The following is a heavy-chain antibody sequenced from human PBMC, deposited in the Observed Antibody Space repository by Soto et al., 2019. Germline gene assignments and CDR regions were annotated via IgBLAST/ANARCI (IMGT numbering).Heavy chain of an antibody. CDR3: ARGPIAVAADFDY. V-gene: IGHV1-69*02. J-gene: IGHJ4*02. CDR1: GGTFSSYT. D-gene: IGHD6-19*01. Sequence: QVQLVQSGAEMKKPGSSVKVSCKASGGTFSSYTISWVRQAPGQGLEWMGRIIPILGIANYAQKFQGRVTITADKSTSTAYMELSSLRSEDTAVYYCARGPIAVAADFDYWGQGTLVTVSS. CDR2: IIPILGIA.